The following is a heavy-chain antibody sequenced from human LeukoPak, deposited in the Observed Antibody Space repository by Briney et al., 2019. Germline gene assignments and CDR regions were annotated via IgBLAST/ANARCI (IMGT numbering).Heavy chain of an antibody. V-gene: IGHV4-39*01. CDR3: ARREANWFDP. J-gene: IGHJ5*02. Sequence: SEALSLTCSVSGGSIGSKSHYWGWIRQPPREGLEWISYTYFSGRTYYNPSLKSRVTISVDTSKNQFSLKLSSVTAADTAVYDCARREANWFDPWGQGYLVTVSS. CDR2: TYFSGRT. CDR1: GGSIGSKSHY.